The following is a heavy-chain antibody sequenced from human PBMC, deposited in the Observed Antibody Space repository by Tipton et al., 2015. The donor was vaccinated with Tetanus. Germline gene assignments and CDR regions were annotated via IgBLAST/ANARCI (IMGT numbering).Heavy chain of an antibody. V-gene: IGHV1-2*02. CDR2: INPKSGVT. D-gene: IGHD3-16*01. CDR1: GYTFTGDF. J-gene: IGHJ4*02. CDR3: AVRNKYGYGSTDH. Sequence: QLVQSGAEVKKPGASVTVSCKAPGYTFTGDFIHWVRQAPGQGLEWMGWINPKSGVTNYAQRFRGRVTMTRDTSVTTAYMELSSLRSDDTAVYYCAVRNKYGYGSTDHWGQGTLVTVSS.